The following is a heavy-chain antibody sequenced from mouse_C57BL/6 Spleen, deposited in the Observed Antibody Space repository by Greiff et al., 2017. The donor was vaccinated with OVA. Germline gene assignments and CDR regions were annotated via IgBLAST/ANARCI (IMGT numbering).Heavy chain of an antibody. Sequence: VQLQQPGTELVKPGASVKLSCKASGYTFTDYNMDWVKQSHGKSLEWIGDINPNNGGTIYNQKFKGKATLTVDKSSSTAYMELRSLTSEDTAVYYCARGGYGSSYDYAMDYWGQGTSVTVSS. CDR1: GYTFTDYN. CDR2: INPNNGGT. V-gene: IGHV1-18*01. D-gene: IGHD1-1*01. CDR3: ARGGYGSSYDYAMDY. J-gene: IGHJ4*01.